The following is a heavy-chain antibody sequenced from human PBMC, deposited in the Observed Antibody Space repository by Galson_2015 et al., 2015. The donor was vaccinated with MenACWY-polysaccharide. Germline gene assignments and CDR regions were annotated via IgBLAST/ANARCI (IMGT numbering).Heavy chain of an antibody. J-gene: IGHJ4*02. Sequence: SCKASGCSFNANAIAWMRQAPGQGPEWRGRIIPFLGIPKYAPKLQDRILITADTSTSTYYMELTSLRSENTAVYYCANTACSEGTCYFDFWGQGTLVTASS. D-gene: IGHD2-15*01. CDR1: GCSFNANA. V-gene: IGHV1-69*04. CDR3: ANTACSEGTCYFDF. CDR2: IIPFLGIP.